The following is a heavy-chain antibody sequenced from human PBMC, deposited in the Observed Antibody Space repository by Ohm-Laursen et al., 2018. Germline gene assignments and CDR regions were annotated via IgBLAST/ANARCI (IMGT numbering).Heavy chain of an antibody. Sequence: GSLRLSCAASGFTFTSFWMSWVRQAPGKGLEWVANIKQDGSEKYYVDSVKGRFTISRDNAKNSLYLQMNSLRAEDTALYYCALGHGSGSYEGYFDYWGQGTLVTVSS. CDR2: IKQDGSEK. V-gene: IGHV3-7*03. CDR3: ALGHGSGSYEGYFDY. D-gene: IGHD3-10*01. CDR1: GFTFTSFW. J-gene: IGHJ4*02.